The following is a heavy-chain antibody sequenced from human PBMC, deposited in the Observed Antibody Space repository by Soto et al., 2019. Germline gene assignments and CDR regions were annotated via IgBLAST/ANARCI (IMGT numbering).Heavy chain of an antibody. J-gene: IGHJ6*03. V-gene: IGHV4-4*02. CDR1: SGSISSSNW. CDR2: IYHSGST. Sequence: SETLSLTCAVSSGSISSSNWWSWVRQPPGKGLEWIGEIYHSGSTNYNPSLKSRVTISVDKSKNQFSLKLSSVTAADTAVYYCARDLYGGSDYMDVWGKGTTVTVSS. CDR3: ARDLYGGSDYMDV. D-gene: IGHD2-15*01.